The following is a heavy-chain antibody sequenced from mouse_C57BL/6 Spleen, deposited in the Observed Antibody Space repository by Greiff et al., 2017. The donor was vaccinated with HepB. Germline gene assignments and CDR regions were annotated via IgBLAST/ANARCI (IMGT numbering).Heavy chain of an antibody. CDR3: ARGDYGSRAWFAY. D-gene: IGHD1-1*01. V-gene: IGHV1-81*01. CDR1: GYTFTSYG. Sequence: VKLMESGAELARPGASVKLSCKASGYTFTSYGISWVKQRTGQGLEWIGEIYPRSGNTYYNEKFKGKATLTADKSSSTAYMELRSLTSEDSAVYFCARGDYGSRAWFAYWGQGTLVTVSA. J-gene: IGHJ3*01. CDR2: IYPRSGNT.